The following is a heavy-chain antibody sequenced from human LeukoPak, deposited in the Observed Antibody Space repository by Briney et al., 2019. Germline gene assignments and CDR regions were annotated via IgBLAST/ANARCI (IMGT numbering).Heavy chain of an antibody. J-gene: IGHJ6*03. CDR3: ARATGTLRVSNFRAGREHFYYSMNL. Sequence: GGPLRLSCAASGVTFSSFWESWVRQATGKGLEWLGDIKQDENELSSGASVKGRFTISRDNVNNLLFLTMTRLRGEDTALYYCARATGTLRVSNFRAGREHFYYSMNLWGKGTAVTVSS. D-gene: IGHD4-17*01. CDR1: GVTFSSFW. V-gene: IGHV3-7*01. CDR2: IKQDENEL.